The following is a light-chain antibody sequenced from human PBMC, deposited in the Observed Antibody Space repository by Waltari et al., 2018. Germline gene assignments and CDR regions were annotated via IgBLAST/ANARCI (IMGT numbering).Light chain of an antibody. CDR1: TSHPGGYNS. CDR3: GSYTGSTTWV. J-gene: IGLJ3*02. Sequence: QSALTQPASVSGSPGQSITIPCTGATSHPGGYNSVSWYQQRPGKAPNLLIFDVSNRPSGVSNRFSGSKSGNTASLTISGLQAEDEAAYYCGSYTGSTTWVFGGGTKLTVL. V-gene: IGLV2-14*01. CDR2: DVS.